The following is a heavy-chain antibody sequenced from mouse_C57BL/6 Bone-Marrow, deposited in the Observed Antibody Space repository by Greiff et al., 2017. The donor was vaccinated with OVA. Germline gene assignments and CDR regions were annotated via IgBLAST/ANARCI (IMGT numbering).Heavy chain of an antibody. CDR2: INPYNGGT. CDR3: ARWSTTVVADYYAMDY. Sequence: EVQLQQSGPVLVKPGASVKMSCKASGYTFTDYYMNWVKQSHGKSLEWIGVINPYNGGTSYNQKFKGKATLTVDKSSSTAYMELNSLTSDDSAVYYCARWSTTVVADYYAMDYWGQGTSVTVSS. V-gene: IGHV1-19*01. J-gene: IGHJ4*01. D-gene: IGHD1-1*01. CDR1: GYTFTDYY.